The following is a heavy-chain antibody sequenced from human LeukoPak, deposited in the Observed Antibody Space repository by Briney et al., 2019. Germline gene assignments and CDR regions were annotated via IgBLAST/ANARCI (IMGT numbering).Heavy chain of an antibody. J-gene: IGHJ4*02. CDR2: ITSNGGDT. CDR3: ATAYSTTWYVPFDY. D-gene: IGHD6-13*01. V-gene: IGHV3-64*01. CDR1: GFTFDVYS. Sequence: GRSLRLSCAASGFTFDVYSMHWVRQAPGKGLEYVSTITSNGGDTYYANSVKGRFTISRDNSKNTLYLQMGSLRPEDMAVYYCATAYSTTWYVPFDYWGQGALVTVSS.